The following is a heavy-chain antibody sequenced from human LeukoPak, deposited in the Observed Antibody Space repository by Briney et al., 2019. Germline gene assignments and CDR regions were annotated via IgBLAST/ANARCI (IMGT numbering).Heavy chain of an antibody. CDR3: AKYAPPTTVVTRYFDY. CDR2: INGNGGGS. D-gene: IGHD4-23*01. V-gene: IGHV3-23*01. J-gene: IGHJ4*02. CDR1: GFTFSDHA. Sequence: GGSLRLSCAASGFTFSDHAMSWVRQAPAKGLEWVSSINGNGGGSYYIDSVKGRFTVSRDNSENALYLQMNSLRAEDTAVYYCAKYAPPTTVVTRYFDYWGQGTLVTVSS.